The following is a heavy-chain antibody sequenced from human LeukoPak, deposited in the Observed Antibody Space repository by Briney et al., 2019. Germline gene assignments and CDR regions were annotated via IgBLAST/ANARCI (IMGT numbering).Heavy chain of an antibody. V-gene: IGHV3-21*01. CDR2: ISSSSSYI. J-gene: IGHJ6*02. CDR3: ARDEGDYYYYGMDV. CDR1: GFTFSSYS. Sequence: PGGSLRLSCAASGFTFSSYSMNWVRQAPGKGLDWVSSISSSSSYIYYADSVKGRFTISRDNAKNSLYLQMNSLRAEDTAVYYCARDEGDYYYYGMDVWGQGTTVTVSS.